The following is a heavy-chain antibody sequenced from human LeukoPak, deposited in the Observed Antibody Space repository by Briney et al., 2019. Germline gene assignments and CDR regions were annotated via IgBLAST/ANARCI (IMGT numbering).Heavy chain of an antibody. CDR1: GFTFSSYA. Sequence: GGSLRLSCAASGFTFSSYAMHWVRQAPGKGLEWVSVIYSGGSTYYADSVKGRFTISRDNSKNTLYLQMNSLRAEDTAVYYCAREHTVTAPFDYWGQGTLVTVSS. CDR3: AREHTVTAPFDY. J-gene: IGHJ4*02. D-gene: IGHD4-17*01. V-gene: IGHV3-53*01. CDR2: IYSGGST.